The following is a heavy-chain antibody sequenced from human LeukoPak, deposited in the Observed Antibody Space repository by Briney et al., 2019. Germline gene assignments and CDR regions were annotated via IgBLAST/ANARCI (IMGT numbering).Heavy chain of an antibody. Sequence: PGGPLRLSCAASGFTFDDYAMHWVRQAPGKGLEWVSGISWNSGSIGYADSVKGRFTISRDNAKNSLYLQMNSLRAEDTALYYCAKDRSSSGYLYYFDYWGQGTLVTVSS. V-gene: IGHV3-9*01. D-gene: IGHD3-22*01. J-gene: IGHJ4*02. CDR2: ISWNSGSI. CDR3: AKDRSSSGYLYYFDY. CDR1: GFTFDDYA.